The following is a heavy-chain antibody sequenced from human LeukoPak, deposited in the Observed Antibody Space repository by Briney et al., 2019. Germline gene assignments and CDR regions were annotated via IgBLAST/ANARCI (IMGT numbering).Heavy chain of an antibody. V-gene: IGHV3-30*04. CDR2: ISNDGNEK. Sequence: GGSLRLSCAASGFTFSAYVMHWVRQAPGKGLECVAVISNDGNEKYYADSVKGRFSISRDNSKNTLYLQMSSLRTEDTAVYYCARDGGYTGGWTYGAGDYWGQGTLVTVSS. CDR1: GFTFSAYV. J-gene: IGHJ4*01. CDR3: ARDGGYTGGWTYGAGDY. D-gene: IGHD2-8*02.